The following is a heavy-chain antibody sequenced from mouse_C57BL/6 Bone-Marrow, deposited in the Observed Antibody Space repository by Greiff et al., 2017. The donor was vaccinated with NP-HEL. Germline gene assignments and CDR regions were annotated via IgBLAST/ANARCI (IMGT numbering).Heavy chain of an antibody. CDR3: ARYPSYYGSSYGYFDV. V-gene: IGHV1-81*01. Sequence: VQLQQSGAELARPGASVKLSCKASGYTFTSYGISWVKPRTGQGLECIGEIYPRSGSTYYTEKFKGKATLPADKSSSTAYMELRSLTSEDSAVYFCARYPSYYGSSYGYFDVWGTGTTVTGAS. J-gene: IGHJ1*03. CDR1: GYTFTSYG. CDR2: IYPRSGST. D-gene: IGHD1-1*01.